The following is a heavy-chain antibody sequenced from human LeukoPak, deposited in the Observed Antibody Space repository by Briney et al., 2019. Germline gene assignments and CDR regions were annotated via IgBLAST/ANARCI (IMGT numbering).Heavy chain of an antibody. V-gene: IGHV1-2*02. CDR1: GYTFTGYY. CDR3: ARIRNRSGYPSGFGY. CDR2: INPNSGGT. D-gene: IGHD3-22*01. J-gene: IGHJ4*02. Sequence: GASVKVSCKASGYTFTGYYMHWVRQAPGQGLEWMGWINPNSGGTNYAQKFQGRVTMTRDTSISTAYMELSRLRSDDTAVYYCARIRNRSGYPSGFGYWGQGTLVTVSS.